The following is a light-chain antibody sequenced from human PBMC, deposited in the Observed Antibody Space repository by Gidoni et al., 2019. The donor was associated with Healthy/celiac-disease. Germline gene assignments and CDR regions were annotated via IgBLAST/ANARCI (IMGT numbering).Light chain of an antibody. CDR2: LGT. V-gene: IGKV2-28*01. CDR1: QSLLHSNGYNY. CDR3: IQALQTPT. J-gene: IGKJ5*01. Sequence: DIVMTQSPLSLPVTPGEPASIYCRSSQSLLHSNGYNYLDWYLQKPGQSPQLLIYLGTNRASGVAERFSSGGSGTDITLKISRVEAEDVGVYYCIQALQTPTFXQXTQLEIK.